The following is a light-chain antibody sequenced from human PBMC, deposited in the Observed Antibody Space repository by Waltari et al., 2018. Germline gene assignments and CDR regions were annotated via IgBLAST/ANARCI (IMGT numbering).Light chain of an antibody. CDR2: GAS. Sequence: EIVMTQSPATLSVSPGERATLSCRASQSISSNLAWYQQQPGQAPRLLIYGASTRATGIPARFRGSGSGTEFTLTISSLQSEDFAVYYCQQYNDWPRTFGQGTKVEIK. CDR3: QQYNDWPRT. J-gene: IGKJ1*01. V-gene: IGKV3-15*01. CDR1: QSISSN.